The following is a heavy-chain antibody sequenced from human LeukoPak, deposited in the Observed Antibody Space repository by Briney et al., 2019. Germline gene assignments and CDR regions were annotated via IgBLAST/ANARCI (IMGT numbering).Heavy chain of an antibody. V-gene: IGHV3-21*01. J-gene: IGHJ3*02. CDR1: GFTFSSYS. Sequence: GGSLRLSCAASGFTFSSYSMNWVRQAPGKGLEWVSSISSSSSYIYYADSVKGRFTISRDNAKNSLYLQMNSLRAEDTAVYYCARAFDSSGYYGDALDIWGQGTMVTVSS. CDR2: ISSSSSYI. CDR3: ARAFDSSGYYGDALDI. D-gene: IGHD3-22*01.